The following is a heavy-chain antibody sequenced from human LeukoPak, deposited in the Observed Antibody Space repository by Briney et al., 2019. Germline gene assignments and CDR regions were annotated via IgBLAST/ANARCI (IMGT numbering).Heavy chain of an antibody. CDR3: AKDYNAFDF. D-gene: IGHD1-1*01. Sequence: GGSLRLSCAASGFTFSSYDMHWVRQATGKGLEWVSAIGTAGDTYYPGSVKGRFTISRENAKNSLYLQMHSLTVEDTAMYYCAKDYNAFDFWGQGTLVTVSS. J-gene: IGHJ4*02. V-gene: IGHV3-13*01. CDR2: IGTAGDT. CDR1: GFTFSSYD.